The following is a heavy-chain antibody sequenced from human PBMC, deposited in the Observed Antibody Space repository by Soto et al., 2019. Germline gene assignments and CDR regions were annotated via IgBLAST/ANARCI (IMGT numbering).Heavy chain of an antibody. Sequence: GGSLRLSCAASGFTVSSNYMSWVRQAPGKGLEWVSVIYSGGSTYYADSVKGRFTISRDNSKNTLYLQMNSLRAEDTAVYYCARDDMVRGVINPRGRSDYYYYGMDVWGQGTTVTVSS. CDR1: GFTVSSNY. V-gene: IGHV3-66*01. CDR2: IYSGGST. D-gene: IGHD3-10*01. J-gene: IGHJ6*02. CDR3: ARDDMVRGVINPRGRSDYYYYGMDV.